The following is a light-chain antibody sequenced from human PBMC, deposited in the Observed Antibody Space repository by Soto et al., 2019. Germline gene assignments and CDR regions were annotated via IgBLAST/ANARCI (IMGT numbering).Light chain of an antibody. CDR1: QIISSY. V-gene: IGKV1-39*01. CDR3: QQSYSTPGIT. Sequence: DIQMTQSPSSLSASVGDRVTITCRASQIISSYLNWYQQKPGKAPKLLIYAASSLQSGVPSRFSGSGSGTDFTLTISSLQPEDFATYYCQQSYSTPGITFGQGTRLEIK. CDR2: AAS. J-gene: IGKJ5*01.